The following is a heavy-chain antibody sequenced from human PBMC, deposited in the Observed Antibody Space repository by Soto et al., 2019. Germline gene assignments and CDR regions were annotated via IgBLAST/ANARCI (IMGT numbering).Heavy chain of an antibody. CDR2: ITPFSGDV. Sequence: QMQLVQSGAEVKKTGSSVTVSCKALGNTFSYRYLHWVRQAPGQALEWMGWITPFSGDVHYAQKFQERVTPTRDRSINTANMRMSSLRSEDTAIYFCASGGAGSGPFTWELPDHWGQGTLVTVSS. J-gene: IGHJ4*02. CDR3: ASGGAGSGPFTWELPDH. V-gene: IGHV1-45*02. CDR1: GNTFSYRY. D-gene: IGHD1-26*01.